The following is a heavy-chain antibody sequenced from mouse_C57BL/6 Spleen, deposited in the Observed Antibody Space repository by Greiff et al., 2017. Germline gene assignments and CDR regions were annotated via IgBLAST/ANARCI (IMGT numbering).Heavy chain of an antibody. CDR3: ARSDYYSNYNYAMDD. J-gene: IGHJ4*01. V-gene: IGHV1-81*01. D-gene: IGHD2-5*01. CDR1: GYTFTSYG. CDR2: IYPRSGNT. Sequence: QVQLQQSGAELARPGASVKLSCKASGYTFTSYGISWVKQRPGQGLEWIGEIYPRSGNTYYNEKFKGKATLTADKSSSTAYMELRSLTSEDSAVYFCARSDYYSNYNYAMDDWGQGTSVTVSS.